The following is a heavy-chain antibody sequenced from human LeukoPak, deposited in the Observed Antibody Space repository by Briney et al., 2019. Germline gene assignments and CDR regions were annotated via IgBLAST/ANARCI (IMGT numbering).Heavy chain of an antibody. J-gene: IGHJ5*02. CDR2: ISAYNGNT. V-gene: IGHV1-18*01. CDR3: ARVRAYYYDSSGYYPPQGFDP. Sequence: ASVKVSCKASGYTFTSYGFSWVRQAPGQGLEWMGWISAYNGNTNYAQKLQGRVTMTTDTSTSTAYMELRNLRSDDTAVYFCARVRAYYYDSSGYYPPQGFDPWGQGTLVTVSS. CDR1: GYTFTSYG. D-gene: IGHD3-22*01.